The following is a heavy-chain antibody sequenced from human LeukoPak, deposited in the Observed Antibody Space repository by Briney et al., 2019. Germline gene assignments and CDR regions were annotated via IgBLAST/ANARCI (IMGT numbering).Heavy chain of an antibody. CDR2: IYHSGTT. D-gene: IGHD2/OR15-2a*01. CDR1: GGSITSYF. V-gene: IGHV4-59*01. Sequence: PSETLSLTCTVSGGSITSYFWTWIRQPPGKGLEWICYIYHSGTTNYNPSLKSRVTISVDTSKNQFSLRLSSVTAADTAVYYCAQKAPFSPAYSQQWGQGTLVTVSS. CDR3: AQKAPFSPAYSQQ. J-gene: IGHJ1*01.